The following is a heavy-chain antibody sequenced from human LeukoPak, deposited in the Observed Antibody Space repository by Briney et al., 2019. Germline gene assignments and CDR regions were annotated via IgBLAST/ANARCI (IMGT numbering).Heavy chain of an antibody. CDR2: ISPYNDDT. CDR3: GREYCDTTRRFGVDY. D-gene: IGHD2-2*01. Sequence: GASVKVSCKASGYSSTTYGISWVRQAPGQGLEWLAWISPYNDDTKSAQRFQGRLTLTTDTSTNTVYMELRSLRSDDSALYYCGREYCDTTRRFGVDYWGQGTLVTVSS. J-gene: IGHJ4*02. V-gene: IGHV1-18*01. CDR1: GYSSTTYG.